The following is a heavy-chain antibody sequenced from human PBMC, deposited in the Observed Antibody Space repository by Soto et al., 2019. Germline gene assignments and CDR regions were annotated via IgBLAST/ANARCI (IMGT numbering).Heavy chain of an antibody. Sequence: QVQLVESGGGVVKPGGSLRLSCAVSGFTFIDYYMTWIRQAPGKGLEWVSYISSSTSHTNYADSVKGRFTISRDNAKNSLFLQMNSLRAEDTAVYYCARGRGAAADYFDFWGQGTLVTVSS. CDR1: GFTFIDYY. CDR3: ARGRGAAADYFDF. V-gene: IGHV3-11*05. J-gene: IGHJ4*02. CDR2: ISSSTSHT. D-gene: IGHD6-13*01.